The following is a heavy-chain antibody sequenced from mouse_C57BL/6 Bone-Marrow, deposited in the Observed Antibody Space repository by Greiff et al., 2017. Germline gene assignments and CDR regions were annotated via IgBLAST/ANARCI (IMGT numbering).Heavy chain of an antibody. CDR3: TSSNWDPYWYFDV. Sequence: QVQLQQSGAELVRPGASVTLSCKASGYTFTDYEMHWVKQTPVHGLEWIGAIDPETGGTAYNQKFKGKAILTADKSSSTAYMELRSLTSEDSAVYYCTSSNWDPYWYFDVWGTVTTVTVSS. J-gene: IGHJ1*03. D-gene: IGHD4-1*01. CDR1: GYTFTDYE. CDR2: IDPETGGT. V-gene: IGHV1-15*01.